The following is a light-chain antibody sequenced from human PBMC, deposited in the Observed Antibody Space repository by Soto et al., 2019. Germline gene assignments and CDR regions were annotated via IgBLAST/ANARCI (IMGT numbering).Light chain of an antibody. CDR3: QQSYSTPPLT. CDR1: QSISSY. J-gene: IGKJ4*01. V-gene: IGKV1-39*01. CDR2: AAS. Sequence: DIQMTQSPSSLSASVGDRVTITCRASQSISSYLNWYQQKPGKAPKLLIYAASSLQSGVPSRFSGSGSGTDVTLTISSLQPEDFATYYCQQSYSTPPLTFGGGTKVEI.